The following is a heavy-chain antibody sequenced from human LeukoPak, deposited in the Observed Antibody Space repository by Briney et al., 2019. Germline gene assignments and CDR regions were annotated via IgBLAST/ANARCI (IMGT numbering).Heavy chain of an antibody. J-gene: IGHJ4*02. CDR1: GFTFSSYA. Sequence: GGSLRLSCAASGFTFSSYAMSWVRQAPGKGLEWVSAISGSGGSTYYADSVKGRFTISRDNSKNTLNLQMNSLGAEDTAVYYCAKSSWDSSTAWAFDYWGQGTLVTVSS. CDR2: ISGSGGST. V-gene: IGHV3-23*01. CDR3: AKSSWDSSTAWAFDY. D-gene: IGHD2-2*01.